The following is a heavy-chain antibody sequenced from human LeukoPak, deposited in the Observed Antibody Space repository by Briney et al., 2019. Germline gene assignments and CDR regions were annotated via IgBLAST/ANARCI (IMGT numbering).Heavy chain of an antibody. CDR3: AKDGGLAAAGTWGY. Sequence: GGSPRLSCAASGFTFSSYAMSWVRQAPGKGLEWVSAISGSGGSTYYADSVKGRFTISRDNSKNTLYLQMNSLRAEDTAVYYCAKDGGLAAAGTWGYWGQGTLVTVSS. CDR2: ISGSGGST. CDR1: GFTFSSYA. D-gene: IGHD6-13*01. J-gene: IGHJ4*02. V-gene: IGHV3-23*01.